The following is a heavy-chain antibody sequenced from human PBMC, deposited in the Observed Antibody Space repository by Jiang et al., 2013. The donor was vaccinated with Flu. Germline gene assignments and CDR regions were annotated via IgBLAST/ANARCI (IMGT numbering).Heavy chain of an antibody. Sequence: EVQLLESGGGLVQPGGSLRLSCAGSGFTFRPFPMSWVRQAPGKGLEWVSAISGDGGTTFYADSVKGRFAISRDNSKNTLYLQMNNLRSEDTALYYCAKAQRTTVVASDSWGQGTLVAVSS. CDR1: GFTFRPFP. CDR2: ISGDGGTT. D-gene: IGHD4-23*01. V-gene: IGHV3-23*01. CDR3: AKAQRTTVVASDS. J-gene: IGHJ4*02.